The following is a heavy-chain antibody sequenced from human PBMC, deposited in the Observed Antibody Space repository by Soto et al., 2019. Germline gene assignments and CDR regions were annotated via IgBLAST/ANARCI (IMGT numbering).Heavy chain of an antibody. CDR3: AKMLLDPEEGPFDI. Sequence: GSLRLSCAASGFTFSNYAMNWVRQAPGKGLEWVSYISDSGGNTYYADSVKGRFTISRDNPKNTLYLQMISLRAEDTAVYYCAKMLLDPEEGPFDIWGQGTMVNVSS. J-gene: IGHJ3*02. V-gene: IGHV3-23*01. D-gene: IGHD3-10*01. CDR2: ISDSGGNT. CDR1: GFTFSNYA.